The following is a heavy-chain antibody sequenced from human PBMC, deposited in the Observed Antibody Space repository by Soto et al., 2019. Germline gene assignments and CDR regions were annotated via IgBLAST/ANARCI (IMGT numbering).Heavy chain of an antibody. J-gene: IGHJ6*03. CDR1: GFTFSSYG. V-gene: IGHV3-33*01. Sequence: GGSLRLSCAASGFTFSSYGMHWVRQAPGKGLEWVAVIWYDGSNKYYVDSVKGRFTISRDNSKNTLYLQMNSLRAEDTAVYYCARDPDPRGFGEYYYYYYMDVWGKGTTVTVSS. CDR3: ARDPDPRGFGEYYYYYYMDV. D-gene: IGHD3-10*01. CDR2: IWYDGSNK.